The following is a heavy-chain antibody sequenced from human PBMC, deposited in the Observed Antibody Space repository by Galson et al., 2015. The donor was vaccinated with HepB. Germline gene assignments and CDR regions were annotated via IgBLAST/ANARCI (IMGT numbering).Heavy chain of an antibody. V-gene: IGHV3-43*01. CDR2: ISWDVSET. CDR3: AKSLVGVSYGLDV. CDR1: GFTFDDYG. Sequence: SLRLSCAASGFTFDDYGMHWVRQVPGKGLEWVSLISWDVSETHYAESVWGRFTISRDNSKKSLYLQMNSLRPEDTALYYCAKSLVGVSYGLDVWGQGTPVTVSS. J-gene: IGHJ6*02. D-gene: IGHD3-10*01.